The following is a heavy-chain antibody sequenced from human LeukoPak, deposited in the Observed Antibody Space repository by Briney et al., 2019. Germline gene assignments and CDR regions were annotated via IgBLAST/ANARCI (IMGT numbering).Heavy chain of an antibody. V-gene: IGHV3-23*01. CDR3: AKDGVPYQLLIDY. Sequence: PGGSLRLSSAASGFAFSSYAMSWVRQAPGKGLEWVSAISGSGGSTYYADSVKGQFTISRDNSKNTLYLQMNSLRAEDTAVYYCAKDGVPYQLLIDYWGQGTLVTVSS. J-gene: IGHJ4*02. CDR1: GFAFSSYA. CDR2: ISGSGGST. D-gene: IGHD2-2*01.